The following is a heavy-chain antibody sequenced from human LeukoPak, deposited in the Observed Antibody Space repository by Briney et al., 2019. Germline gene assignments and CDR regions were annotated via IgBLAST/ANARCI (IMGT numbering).Heavy chain of an antibody. J-gene: IGHJ6*03. Sequence: GSSVKVSCKASGGTFSSYAISWVRQAPGQGLEWMGGIIPIFGTANYAQKFQGRVTITTDESTSTAYMELSSLRSEDTAVYYCARDSGMRLRFFAPDYHYYMDVWGKGTTVSVSS. CDR3: ARDSGMRLRFFAPDYHYYMDV. CDR2: IIPIFGTA. V-gene: IGHV1-69*05. D-gene: IGHD3-3*01. CDR1: GGTFSSYA.